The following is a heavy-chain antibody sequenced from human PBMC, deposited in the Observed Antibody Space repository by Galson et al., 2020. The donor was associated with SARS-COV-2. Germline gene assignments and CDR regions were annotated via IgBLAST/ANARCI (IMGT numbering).Heavy chain of an antibody. CDR2: ISSSRTYI. Sequence: TGGSLRLSCAASGFTFSDYYMSWIRQAPGKGLEWVSYISSSRTYIKYADSVKGRFAISRDNAKNSLYLQMNSLRAEDMAVYYCARAISPSYGDPYFDYWGQGTLVTVSS. D-gene: IGHD4-17*01. V-gene: IGHV3-11*06. CDR3: ARAISPSYGDPYFDY. CDR1: GFTFSDYY. J-gene: IGHJ4*02.